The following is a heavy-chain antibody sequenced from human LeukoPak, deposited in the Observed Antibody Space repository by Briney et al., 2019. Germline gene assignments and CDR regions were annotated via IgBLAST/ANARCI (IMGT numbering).Heavy chain of an antibody. V-gene: IGHV4-4*07. J-gene: IGHJ5*02. CDR3: ARDGGYSYDP. D-gene: IGHD5-18*01. CDR2: FYSSGTT. CDR1: GVSFSSYY. Sequence: PSETLSLTCTVSGVSFSSYYWSWIRQPAGKGLEWIGRFYSSGTTHYNPSLKSRVTMSVDTSKNQFSLKLTSVTVADTAVYYCARDGGYSYDPWGQGTLVTVSS.